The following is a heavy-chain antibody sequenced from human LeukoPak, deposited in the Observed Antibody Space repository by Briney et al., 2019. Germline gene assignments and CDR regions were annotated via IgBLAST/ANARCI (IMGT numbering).Heavy chain of an antibody. Sequence: VASVTVSCKASGYTFTSYGISWVRQAPGQGLEWMGWISAYNGNTNYAQKLQGRVTMTTDTSTSTAYMELRSLRSDDTAVYYCARDRYSSSSGPVASDYWGQGTLVTVSS. CDR1: GYTFTSYG. J-gene: IGHJ4*02. V-gene: IGHV1-18*01. D-gene: IGHD6-6*01. CDR3: ARDRYSSSSGPVASDY. CDR2: ISAYNGNT.